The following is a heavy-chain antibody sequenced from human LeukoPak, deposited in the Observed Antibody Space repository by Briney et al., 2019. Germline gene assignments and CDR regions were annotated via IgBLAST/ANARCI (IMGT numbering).Heavy chain of an antibody. V-gene: IGHV1-69*13. J-gene: IGHJ4*02. CDR2: IIPIFGTA. Sequence: SVKVSCKASGGTFISYAISWVRQAPGQGLEWMGGIIPIFGTADYAQKFQGRVTITADESTSTAYMELSSLRSEDTAVYYCARGGGYDSSGYYYEGFDYWGQGTLVTVSS. D-gene: IGHD3-22*01. CDR1: GGTFISYA. CDR3: ARGGGYDSSGYYYEGFDY.